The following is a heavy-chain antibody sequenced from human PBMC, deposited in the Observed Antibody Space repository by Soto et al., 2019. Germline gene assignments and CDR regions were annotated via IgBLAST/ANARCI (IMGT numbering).Heavy chain of an antibody. J-gene: IGHJ4*02. Sequence: QVQLQESGPGLVKPSETLSLTCTVSGGSISSYYWSWLRQSPGKRLECIGYIHYSGITKYNPSLKSRVTISLDTSKNQFSLKLSSVTAADSAVYYCARHPVASFDYWGQGTLVTVSS. V-gene: IGHV4-59*01. CDR3: ARHPVASFDY. CDR1: GGSISSYY. D-gene: IGHD2-21*01. CDR2: IHYSGIT.